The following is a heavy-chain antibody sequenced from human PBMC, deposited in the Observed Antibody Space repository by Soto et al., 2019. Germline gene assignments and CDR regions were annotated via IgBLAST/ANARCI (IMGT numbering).Heavy chain of an antibody. CDR3: ARDHSSSWNWFDP. CDR2: ISAYNGNT. D-gene: IGHD6-13*01. V-gene: IGHV1-18*01. J-gene: IGHJ5*02. CDR1: CSTFTSYG. Sequence: ASLQVSCQDSCSTFTSYGISCVRQAPGQGLEWMGWISAYNGNTNYAQKLQGRVTMTTDTSTSTAYMELRSLRSDDTAVYYCARDHSSSWNWFDPWGQGNLVTFSS.